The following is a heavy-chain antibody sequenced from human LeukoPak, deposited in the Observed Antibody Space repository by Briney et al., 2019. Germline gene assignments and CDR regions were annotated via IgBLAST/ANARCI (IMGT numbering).Heavy chain of an antibody. D-gene: IGHD6-6*01. CDR2: IYYSGST. Sequence: SETLSLTCTVSGGSIRSSSYYWGWIRQPPGKGLEWIGSIYYSGSTYYNPSLKSRVTISVDTSKNQFSLKLSSVTAADTAVYYCAREVYSSSSGLYFDYWGQGTLVTVSS. J-gene: IGHJ4*02. V-gene: IGHV4-39*07. CDR1: GGSIRSSSYY. CDR3: AREVYSSSSGLYFDY.